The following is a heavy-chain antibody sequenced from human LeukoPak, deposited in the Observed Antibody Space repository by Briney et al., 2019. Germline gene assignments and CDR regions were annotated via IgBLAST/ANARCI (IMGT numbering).Heavy chain of an antibody. J-gene: IGHJ5*02. CDR3: ARFKVTVTSIP. V-gene: IGHV3-33*01. Sequence: GGSLRLSCAASGFTFSSYGMHWVRQAPGKGLEWVAVIWYDGSNKYYADSVKGRFTISRDNSKNTLYLQMNSLRAEDTAVYYCARFKVTVTSIPWGQGTLVTVSS. CDR1: GFTFSSYG. CDR2: IWYDGSNK. D-gene: IGHD4-11*01.